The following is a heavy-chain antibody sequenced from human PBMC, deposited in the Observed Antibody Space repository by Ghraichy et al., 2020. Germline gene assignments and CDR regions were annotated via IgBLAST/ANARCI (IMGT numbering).Heavy chain of an antibody. CDR3: ARHMTTVTTPFDY. V-gene: IGHV4-39*01. CDR2: IYYSGNT. J-gene: IGHJ4*02. D-gene: IGHD4-11*01. Sequence: SETLFLTCTVSGGSISSSSHYWGWIRQPPGKGLEWIGRIYYSGNTSYNPSLKSRVTISVDTSKNQFSLKLSSVTAADTAVYYCARHMTTVTTPFDYWGQGTLVTVSS. CDR1: GGSISSSSHY.